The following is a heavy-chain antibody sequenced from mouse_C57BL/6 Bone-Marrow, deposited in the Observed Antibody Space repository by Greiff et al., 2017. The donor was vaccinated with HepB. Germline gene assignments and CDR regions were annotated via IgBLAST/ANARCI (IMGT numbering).Heavy chain of an antibody. D-gene: IGHD5-1-1*01. V-gene: IGHV1-81*01. Sequence: QVQLKQSGAELARPGASVKLSCKASGYTFTSYGISWVKQRTGQGLEWIGEIYPRSGNTYYNEKFKGKATMTADKSSSTAYMELSSLTSEDSADYFCARSGGNTHWYFDVWGTGTTVTVSS. CDR2: IYPRSGNT. J-gene: IGHJ1*03. CDR3: ARSGGNTHWYFDV. CDR1: GYTFTSYG.